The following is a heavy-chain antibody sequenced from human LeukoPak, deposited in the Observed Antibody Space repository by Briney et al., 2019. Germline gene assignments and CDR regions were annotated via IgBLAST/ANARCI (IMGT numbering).Heavy chain of an antibody. V-gene: IGHV1-69*01. CDR1: GGTFSSYA. D-gene: IGHD6-25*01. J-gene: IGHJ4*02. CDR2: IIPIFGTA. CDR3: TREHSGGYYFDY. Sequence: GASVKVSCKASGGTFSSYAISWVRQAPGQGLEWMGGIIPIFGTANYAQKFQGRVTITADESTSTAYMELSSLRSEDTAVYYCTREHSGGYYFDYWGQGTLVTVFS.